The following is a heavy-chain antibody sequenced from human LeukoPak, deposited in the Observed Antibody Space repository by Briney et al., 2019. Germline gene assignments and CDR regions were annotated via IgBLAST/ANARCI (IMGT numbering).Heavy chain of an antibody. CDR3: ARGLSWFDP. CDR2: IKQDGSEK. Sequence: GGSLRLSCAASGVTFSRYWMSWVRQAPGKGPEWVANIKQDGSEKYYVDSVKGRFTISRDNAKNSLYLQMNSLRAEDTAVYYCARGLSWFDPWGQGTLVTVSS. J-gene: IGHJ5*02. D-gene: IGHD2-8*01. CDR1: GVTFSRYW. V-gene: IGHV3-7*01.